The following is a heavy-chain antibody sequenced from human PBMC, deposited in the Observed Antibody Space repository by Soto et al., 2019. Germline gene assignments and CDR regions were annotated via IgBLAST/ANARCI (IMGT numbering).Heavy chain of an antibody. CDR1: GYTLTELS. J-gene: IGHJ4*02. CDR2: FDPEDGET. CDR3: ATALGLGYCSGGSCYTFDY. Sequence: ASVKVSCKVSGYTLTELSMHWVRQAPGKGLEWMGGFDPEDGETIYAQKFQGRVTMTEDTSTDTAYMELSRLRSEDTAVYYCATALGLGYCSGGSCYTFDYWGQGTLVTVSS. D-gene: IGHD2-15*01. V-gene: IGHV1-24*01.